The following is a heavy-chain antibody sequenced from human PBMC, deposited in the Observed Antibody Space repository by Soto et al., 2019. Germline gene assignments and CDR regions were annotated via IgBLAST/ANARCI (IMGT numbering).Heavy chain of an antibody. D-gene: IGHD2-2*01. CDR3: ARHGTVGCDVFDH. CDR2: IYPGDSDT. CDR1: GFIFTNYW. Sequence: GESLKISCKASGFIFTNYWIGWVRQLPGKGLEWMGIIYPGDSDTKNSPSFQGQVTMSVDMSISTAYLQWSSLKASDTAIYYCARHGTVGCDVFDHWGQGTKVTVSS. J-gene: IGHJ4*02. V-gene: IGHV5-51*01.